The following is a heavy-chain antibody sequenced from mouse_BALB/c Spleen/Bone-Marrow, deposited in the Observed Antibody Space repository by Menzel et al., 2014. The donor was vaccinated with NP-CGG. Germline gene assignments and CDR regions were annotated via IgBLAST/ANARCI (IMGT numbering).Heavy chain of an antibody. V-gene: IGHV5-17*02. D-gene: IGHD2-3*01. Sequence: EVKLVESGGGLVQPGGSRKLSCAASGFTFSSFGMHWVRQAPEKGLEWVAYISSDSTATYYADTVEGRFTISRDNPKNTLFLQMTSLRSEDTAMYYCIRPYDGYYAWFAYWGQGTLVTVSA. CDR1: GFTFSSFG. CDR2: ISSDSTAT. J-gene: IGHJ3*01. CDR3: IRPYDGYYAWFAY.